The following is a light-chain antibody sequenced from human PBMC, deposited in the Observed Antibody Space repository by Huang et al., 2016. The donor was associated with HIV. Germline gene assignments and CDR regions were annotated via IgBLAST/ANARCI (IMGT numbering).Light chain of an antibody. CDR2: DAS. V-gene: IGKV3-11*01. Sequence: EIVLTQSPATLSFFPGQRVSLSCRASQNINTQLAWYQQRPGQPPRLLIYDASSRGPGVAARFSGSGSGTDFTLTISSLESEDFATYYCQQRVNGLTFGGGTKV. CDR3: QQRVNGLT. J-gene: IGKJ4*01. CDR1: QNINTQ.